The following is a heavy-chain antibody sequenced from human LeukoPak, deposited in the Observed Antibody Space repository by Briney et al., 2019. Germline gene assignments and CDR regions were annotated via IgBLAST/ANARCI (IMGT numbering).Heavy chain of an antibody. V-gene: IGHV5-51*01. D-gene: IGHD5-12*01. Sequence: EESLKISCKGSGYSFTSYWIGWVRQMPGKGLEWMGIIYPGDSDTRYSPSFQGQVTISADKSISTAYLQWSSLKVSDTAMYYCARHFPGSGYDFGYWGQGTLVTVSS. CDR3: ARHFPGSGYDFGY. J-gene: IGHJ4*02. CDR1: GYSFTSYW. CDR2: IYPGDSDT.